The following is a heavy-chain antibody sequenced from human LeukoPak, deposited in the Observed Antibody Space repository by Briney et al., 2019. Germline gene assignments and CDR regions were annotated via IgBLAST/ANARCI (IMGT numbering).Heavy chain of an antibody. CDR3: AREGELSRDFDY. J-gene: IGHJ4*02. CDR2: MNPNSGNT. Sequence: ASVKVSCKASGYTFTSYDINWVRQATGQGLEWMGWMNPNSGNTGYAQKFQGRVTMTTDTSTSTAYMELRSLRSDDTAVYYCAREGELSRDFDYWGQGTLVTVSS. V-gene: IGHV1-8*01. CDR1: GYTFTSYD. D-gene: IGHD3-16*02.